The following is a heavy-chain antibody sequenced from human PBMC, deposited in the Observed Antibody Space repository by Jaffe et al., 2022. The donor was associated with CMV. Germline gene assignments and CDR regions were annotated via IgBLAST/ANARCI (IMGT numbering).Heavy chain of an antibody. CDR2: ISPHNGNT. J-gene: IGHJ2*01. D-gene: IGHD3-10*01. Sequence: QVQLVQSGAEVKKPGASVTVSCKASGYTFTSYGISWVRQAPGQGLEWMGWISPHNGNTNYAQKVQGRVTITTDTSTSTAYMELRSLRYDDTAVYYCARGGLGWYFDVWGRGTLVTVSS. CDR3: ARGGLGWYFDV. CDR1: GYTFTSYG. V-gene: IGHV1-18*04.